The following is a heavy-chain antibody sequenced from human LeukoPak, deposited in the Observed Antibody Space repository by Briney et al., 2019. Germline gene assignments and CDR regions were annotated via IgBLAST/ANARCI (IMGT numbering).Heavy chain of an antibody. CDR2: ISGSGGST. CDR1: GFTFSSYG. Sequence: PGGSLRLSRAASGFTFSSYGMSWVRQAPGKGLEWVSAISGSGGSTYYADSVKGRFTISRDNSKNTLYLQMNSLRAEDTAVYYCAKGRGSGSYYWYDAFDIWGQGTMVTVSS. CDR3: AKGRGSGSYYWYDAFDI. V-gene: IGHV3-23*01. D-gene: IGHD3-10*01. J-gene: IGHJ3*02.